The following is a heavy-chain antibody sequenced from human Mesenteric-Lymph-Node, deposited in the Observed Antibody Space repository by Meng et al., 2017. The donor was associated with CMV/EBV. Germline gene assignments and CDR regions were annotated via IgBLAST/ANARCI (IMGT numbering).Heavy chain of an antibody. CDR2: INTSGGST. Sequence: KASGYTFTSYYMHWVRQAPGQGLEWMGIINTSGGSTRYAQKFKGRVTMTRDTSTSTVYMELSSLRSEDTAVYYCARVGDYVWGSYRYWGQGTLVTVSS. CDR3: ARVGDYVWGSYRY. V-gene: IGHV1-46*01. J-gene: IGHJ4*02. CDR1: GYTFTSYY. D-gene: IGHD3-16*02.